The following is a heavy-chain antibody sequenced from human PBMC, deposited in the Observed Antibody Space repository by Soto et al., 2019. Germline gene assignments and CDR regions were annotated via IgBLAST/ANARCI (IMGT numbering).Heavy chain of an antibody. J-gene: IGHJ4*02. CDR1: GLLFSGYA. CDR3: AKETSAYEIDY. CDR2: ISYDGNTK. D-gene: IGHD5-12*01. V-gene: IGHV3-30-3*01. Sequence: QVQLVESGGGVVQPGRSLRLSSAASGLLFSGYAMHWVRQAPGRGLEWVAVISYDGNTKYYADSVKGRFTVSRDNSKNTLYVQMNNLSAEDTAMYYCAKETSAYEIDYWGQGTLVTGST.